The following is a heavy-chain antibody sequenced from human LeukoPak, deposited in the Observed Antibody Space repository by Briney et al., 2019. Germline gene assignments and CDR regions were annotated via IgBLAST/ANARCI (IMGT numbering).Heavy chain of an antibody. CDR2: INHSGST. V-gene: IGHV4-34*01. CDR3: ARGVHDILTG. CDR1: GGSFSGYY. Sequence: SETLSLTCAVYGGSFSGYYWSWIRQPPGKGLEWIGEINHSGSTNYNPSLKSRVTISVDKSKNQFSLKLSSVTAADTAVYYCARGVHDILTGWGQGTLVTVSS. J-gene: IGHJ4*02. D-gene: IGHD3-9*01.